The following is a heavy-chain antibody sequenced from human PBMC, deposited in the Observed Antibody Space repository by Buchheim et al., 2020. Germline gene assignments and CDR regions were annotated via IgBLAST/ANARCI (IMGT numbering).Heavy chain of an antibody. CDR3: ARDSTRSVADPPFDY. CDR1: GFTFSSYE. Sequence: EVQLVESGGGLVQPGGSLRLSCAASGFTFSSYEMNWVRQAPGKGLEWVSYISSSGSTIYYADSVKGRFTISRDNAKNSLYLPMNSLRAEDTAVYYCARDSTRSVADPPFDYWGQGTL. J-gene: IGHJ4*02. D-gene: IGHD6-19*01. CDR2: ISSSGSTI. V-gene: IGHV3-48*03.